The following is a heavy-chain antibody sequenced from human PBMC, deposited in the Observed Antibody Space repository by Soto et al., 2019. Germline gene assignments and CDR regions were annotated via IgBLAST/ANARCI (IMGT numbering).Heavy chain of an antibody. CDR2: IYYSGST. CDR1: VGSSSSGGYY. J-gene: IGHJ3*02. CDR3: ARDPSVESDAFDI. V-gene: IGHV4-31*03. Sequence: SETLSLSCTVSVGSSSSGGYYWIWIRHHPGKGLEWIGYIYYSGSTYYNPSLKSRVTISVDTSKNQFSLKLSSVTAADTAVYYCARDPSVESDAFDIWGQGTMVTVSS. D-gene: IGHD1-1*01.